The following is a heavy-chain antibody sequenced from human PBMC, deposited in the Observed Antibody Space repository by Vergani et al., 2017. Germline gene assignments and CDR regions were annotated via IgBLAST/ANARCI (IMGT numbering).Heavy chain of an antibody. Sequence: QVQLLESGPGLVKPSQTLSLTCSVSGDSITSGDYFWSWIRQSPEKGLEWNGYIYNRVTTYYNPSLKSRVTISEDTSKNQFSLTLVSVTATDTALYYCAKVSRRGSIPDWGQGILVTVSS. D-gene: IGHD2-21*01. CDR3: AKVSRRGSIPD. CDR2: IYNRVTT. J-gene: IGHJ4*02. V-gene: IGHV4-30-4*08. CDR1: GDSITSGDYF.